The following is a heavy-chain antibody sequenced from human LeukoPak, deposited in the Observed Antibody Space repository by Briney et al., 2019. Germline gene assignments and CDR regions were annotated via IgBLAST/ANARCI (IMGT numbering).Heavy chain of an antibody. Sequence: GGSLRLSCAASGFTFKTYWMHWVRRAPGKGLEWVAVMSNDGSKKHYADSVKGRFTISRDNSKNTLYLQMNSLRAEDTVVYYCARGRVSCSGGTCLRFDYWGQGTLVTVSS. CDR2: MSNDGSKK. V-gene: IGHV3-30*03. J-gene: IGHJ4*02. CDR3: ARGRVSCSGGTCLRFDY. CDR1: GFTFKTYW. D-gene: IGHD2-15*01.